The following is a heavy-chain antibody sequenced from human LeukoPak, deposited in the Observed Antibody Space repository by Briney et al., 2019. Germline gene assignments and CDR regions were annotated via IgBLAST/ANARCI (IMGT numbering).Heavy chain of an antibody. CDR2: MNQAGNDK. V-gene: IGHV3-7*04. Sequence: GGSLRLSCAASKFTFSNYWMSWVRQPPGKGLEWVAYMNQAGNDKKYLDSVKGRFTISRDSAKNSLYLQMNSLRAEDTAVYYCARGTYYYEFWGQGTLVTVSS. CDR3: ARGTYYYEF. J-gene: IGHJ4*02. D-gene: IGHD3-16*01. CDR1: KFTFSNYW.